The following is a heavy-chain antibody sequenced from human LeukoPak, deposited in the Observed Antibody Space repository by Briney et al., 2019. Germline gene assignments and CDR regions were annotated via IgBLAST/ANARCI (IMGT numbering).Heavy chain of an antibody. CDR2: IYYSGST. Sequence: PSETLSLTCTVSGGSISSYYWSWIRQPPGKGPEWIGYIYYSGSTNYNPSLKSRVTISVDTSKNQFSLKLSSVTAADTAVYYCAGNNWFDPWGQGTLVTVSS. V-gene: IGHV4-59*01. CDR1: GGSISSYY. CDR3: AGNNWFDP. J-gene: IGHJ5*02.